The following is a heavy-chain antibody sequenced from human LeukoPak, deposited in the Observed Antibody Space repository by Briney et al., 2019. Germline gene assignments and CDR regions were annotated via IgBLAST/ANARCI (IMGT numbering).Heavy chain of an antibody. CDR1: GGSISSYY. J-gene: IGHJ6*03. D-gene: IGHD5-12*01. Sequence: SETLSLTCTVSGGSISSYYWSWIRQPPGKGLEWIGYMSYSGTTDYSPSLKSRVTISVDTSKNQFSLKLSSVTAADTAVYYCARVVYSGYDFRGAMDVWGKGTTVTVSS. CDR2: MSYSGTT. V-gene: IGHV4-59*01. CDR3: ARVVYSGYDFRGAMDV.